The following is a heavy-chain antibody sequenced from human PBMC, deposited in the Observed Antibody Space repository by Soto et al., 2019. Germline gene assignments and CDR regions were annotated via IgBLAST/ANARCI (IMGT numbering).Heavy chain of an antibody. V-gene: IGHV1-2*02. J-gene: IGHJ4*02. D-gene: IGHD1-26*01. Sequence: ASVKVSCKASGYTFTGHYIHWVRQAPEQGPEWMGEIGPESGATRYAQRFQGRVTMTRDMSITTVYMELNNLSTEDTAVYYCGRGRSGQLVVFYWGQGTPVTVS. CDR1: GYTFTGHY. CDR3: GRGRSGQLVVFY. CDR2: IGPESGAT.